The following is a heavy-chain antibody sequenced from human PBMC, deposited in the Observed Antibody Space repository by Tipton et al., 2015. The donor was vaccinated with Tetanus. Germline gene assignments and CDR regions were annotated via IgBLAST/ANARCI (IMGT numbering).Heavy chain of an antibody. J-gene: IGHJ3*02. V-gene: IGHV4-61*08. CDR3: ARNVYTVTNDAFDI. CDR1: GGSLRGGDYH. D-gene: IGHD4-11*01. Sequence: GLVKPSETLSLTCSVTGGSLRGGDYHWSWIRQPPGKGLEWLAYVSSSGRTNSNYDLKSRITTSHDTSKNQFFLRLTSVTAADTAVYFCARNVYTVTNDAFDIWGHGTLVNVSS. CDR2: VSSSGRT.